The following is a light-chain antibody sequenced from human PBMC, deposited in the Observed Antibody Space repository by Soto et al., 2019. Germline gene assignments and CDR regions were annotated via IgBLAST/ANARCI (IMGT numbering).Light chain of an antibody. CDR2: EVS. J-gene: IGLJ3*02. CDR1: SSDVGGYNY. Sequence: QSALTQPASVSGSPGQSITISCTGTSSDVGGYNYVSWYQQHPGKAPKVMIYEVSNRPSGVSNRFSGSKSGYTASLTISELQAEDEADYYCTSFTSSSTWVFGGGTKLTVL. V-gene: IGLV2-14*01. CDR3: TSFTSSSTWV.